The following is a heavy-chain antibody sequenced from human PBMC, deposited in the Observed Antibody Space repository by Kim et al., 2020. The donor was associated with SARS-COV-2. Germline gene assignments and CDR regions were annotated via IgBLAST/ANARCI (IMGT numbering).Heavy chain of an antibody. Sequence: SETLSLTCTVSGGSVSSGSYYWSWIRQPPGKGLEWIGYIYYSGSTNYNPSLKSRVTISVDTSKNQFSLKLSSVTAADTAVYYCASWVRGVIDYWGQGTLV. D-gene: IGHD3-10*01. CDR1: GGSVSSGSYY. CDR3: ASWVRGVIDY. V-gene: IGHV4-61*01. J-gene: IGHJ4*02. CDR2: IYYSGST.